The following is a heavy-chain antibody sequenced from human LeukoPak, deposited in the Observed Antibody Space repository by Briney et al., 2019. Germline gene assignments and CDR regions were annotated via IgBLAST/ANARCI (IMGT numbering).Heavy chain of an antibody. CDR1: GFTFSNYA. CDR3: ARADGYSSWFVH. Sequence: GGSLRLSCAASGFTFSNYAMSWVRQAPGKGLEWVSGISGSGGSTNYADSVKGRFTNSRDNSKNTLDLQMNSLRAEDTAVYYCARADGYSSWFVHWGQGTLVTVSS. D-gene: IGHD5-18*01. V-gene: IGHV3-23*01. CDR2: ISGSGGST. J-gene: IGHJ5*02.